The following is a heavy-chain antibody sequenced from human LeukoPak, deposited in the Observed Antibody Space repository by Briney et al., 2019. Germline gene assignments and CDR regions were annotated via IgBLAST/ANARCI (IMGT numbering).Heavy chain of an antibody. CDR1: GGSISSDDYY. CDR2: VFYSGST. CDR3: ASATKPLVVVTA. Sequence: TSETLSLTCAVSGGSISSDDYYWSWIRQPPGKGLEWIGYVFYSGSTYYNPSLKSRVTISVDRSKNQFSLNLRSVTAADAAVYYCASATKPLVVVTAWGQGTLVTVSS. V-gene: IGHV4-30-4*01. D-gene: IGHD2-21*02. J-gene: IGHJ5*02.